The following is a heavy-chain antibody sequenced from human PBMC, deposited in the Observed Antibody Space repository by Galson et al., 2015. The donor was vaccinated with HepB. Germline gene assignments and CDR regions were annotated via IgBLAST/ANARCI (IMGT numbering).Heavy chain of an antibody. D-gene: IGHD6-6*01. J-gene: IGHJ4*02. CDR3: ASEEYSSSSEPY. CDR1: GGTFSSYA. Sequence: SVKVSCKASGGTFSSYAISWVRQAPGQGLEWMGRIIPILGIANYAQKFQGRVTITADKSTSTAYMELSSLRSEDTAVYYCASEEYSSSSEPYWGQGTLVTVSS. V-gene: IGHV1-69*04. CDR2: IIPILGIA.